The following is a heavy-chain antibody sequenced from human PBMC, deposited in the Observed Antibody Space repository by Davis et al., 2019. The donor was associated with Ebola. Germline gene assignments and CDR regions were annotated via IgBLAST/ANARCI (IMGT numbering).Heavy chain of an antibody. CDR2: INPNSGGT. D-gene: IGHD4-17*01. J-gene: IGHJ4*02. CDR3: ARTNFYGDYVFDY. Sequence: AASVKVSCKASGYTFPGYYMHWVRQAPGQGLEWMGWINPNSGGTNYAQKFQGWVTMTRDTSISTAYMELSRLRSDDTAVYYCARTNFYGDYVFDYWGQGTLVTVSS. V-gene: IGHV1-2*04. CDR1: GYTFPGYY.